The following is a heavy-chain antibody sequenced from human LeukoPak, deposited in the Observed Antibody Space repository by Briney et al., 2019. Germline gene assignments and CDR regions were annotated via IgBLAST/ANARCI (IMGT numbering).Heavy chain of an antibody. CDR1: GFTFSSYA. Sequence: GSLRLSCAASGFTFSSYAMHWVRQAPGKGLEWVAVISYDGSNKYYADSVKGRFTISRDNSKNTLYLQMNSLRAEDTAVYYCAKGIGLYSSPPEFDYWGQGTLVTVSS. J-gene: IGHJ4*02. V-gene: IGHV3-30-3*01. CDR2: ISYDGSNK. CDR3: AKGIGLYSSPPEFDY. D-gene: IGHD6-13*01.